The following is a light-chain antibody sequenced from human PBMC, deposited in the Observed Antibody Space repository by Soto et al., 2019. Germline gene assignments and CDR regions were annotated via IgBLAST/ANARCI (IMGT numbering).Light chain of an antibody. V-gene: IGLV2-14*01. J-gene: IGLJ3*02. CDR1: SSDVGGYNF. CDR2: EVI. CDR3: TSYTNNKTWV. Sequence: QSALTQPASVSGSRGQSITISCTGTSSDVGGYNFVSWYQQHPGKAPKFMIYEVINRPSGVSNRFSGSKSGNTASLTISGLQAEDEADYYCTSYTNNKTWVFGGGTKLPVL.